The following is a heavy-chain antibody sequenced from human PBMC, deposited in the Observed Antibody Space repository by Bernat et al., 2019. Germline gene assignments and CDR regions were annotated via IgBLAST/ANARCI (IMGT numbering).Heavy chain of an antibody. CDR3: ARDVSGSGSYSNNFITLSYYYYGMDV. J-gene: IGHJ6*02. V-gene: IGHV3-21*04. CDR2: ISSSSSYI. D-gene: IGHD3-10*01. Sequence: EVQLVESGGGLVKPGGSLRLSCAASGFTFSSYSMNWVRQAPGKGLEWVSSISSSSSYIYYADSVKGRFTISRDNAKNSLYLQMNSLRSDDTAVYYCARDVSGSGSYSNNFITLSYYYYGMDVWGQGTTVTVSS. CDR1: GFTFSSYS.